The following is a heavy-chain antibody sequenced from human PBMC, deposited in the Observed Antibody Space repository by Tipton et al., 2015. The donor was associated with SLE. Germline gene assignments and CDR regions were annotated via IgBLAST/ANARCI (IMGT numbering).Heavy chain of an antibody. CDR1: RFTFSNSD. D-gene: IGHD4-11*01. CDR3: ASHPRHNRYYSDSVDCLDI. V-gene: IGHV3-48*03. J-gene: IGHJ3*02. Sequence: SLRLSCVAFRFTFSNSDMNWVRQAPGKGLEWISYISSSGSTIFYADSVKGRFTISRVNSKNSLYLQMNSLRAEDTAVYYCASHPRHNRYYSDSVDCLDIWGQGTMVTVSS. CDR2: ISSSGSTI.